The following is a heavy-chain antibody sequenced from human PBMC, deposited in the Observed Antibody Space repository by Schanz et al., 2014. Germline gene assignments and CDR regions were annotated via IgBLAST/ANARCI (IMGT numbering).Heavy chain of an antibody. Sequence: QVHLVQSGAEVKEPGSSVKVSCKPSGGNFVTFFFTWVRQAPGQGPQWMGRISPLLGVANYAQEFQGRLTITADTSTSTAYMELSSLRSEDTAVYYCARKGMPPIWSGYPYFFDFWGQGTLVTVSS. D-gene: IGHD3-3*01. CDR3: ARKGMPPIWSGYPYFFDF. J-gene: IGHJ4*02. CDR2: ISPLLGVA. CDR1: GGNFVTFF. V-gene: IGHV1-69*04.